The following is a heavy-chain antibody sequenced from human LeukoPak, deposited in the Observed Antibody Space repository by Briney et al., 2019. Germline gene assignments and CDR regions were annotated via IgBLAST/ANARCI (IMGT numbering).Heavy chain of an antibody. J-gene: IGHJ4*02. D-gene: IGHD3-10*01. CDR1: GVSFSRYY. Sequence: SETLSLTCAVSGVSFSRYYWSWIRQPPGKGLEWIGYIYYSGSTNYNPSLKSRVTISVDTSKNQFSLKLSSVTAADTAVYYCAGESYGSGAEFDYWGQGTLVTVSS. CDR2: IYYSGST. CDR3: AGESYGSGAEFDY. V-gene: IGHV4-59*08.